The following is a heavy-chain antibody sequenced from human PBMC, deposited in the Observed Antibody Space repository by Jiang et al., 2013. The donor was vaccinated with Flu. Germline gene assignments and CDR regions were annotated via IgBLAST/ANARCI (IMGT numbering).Heavy chain of an antibody. CDR2: TYDTGST. CDR3: ARDQGAAAGFDY. V-gene: IGHV4-59*11. J-gene: IGHJ4*02. D-gene: IGHD6-13*01. CDR1: GGSISSRY. Sequence: GPGLVKPSETVSLTCTVSGGSISSRYWSWIRQPPGKGLEWIGYVGYTYDTGSTNSYNPSLESRVTVSVDTSKNQFFLKLTSVTAADTAVYYCARDQGAAAGFDYWGQGTLVTVSP.